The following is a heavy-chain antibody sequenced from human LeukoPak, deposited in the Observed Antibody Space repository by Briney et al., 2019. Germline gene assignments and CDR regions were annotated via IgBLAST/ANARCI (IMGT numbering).Heavy chain of an antibody. CDR1: GFTFSNYY. V-gene: IGHV3-13*01. CDR3: AREGSLSSSVAFDI. J-gene: IGHJ3*02. D-gene: IGHD6-6*01. Sequence: GGSLRLSCAASGFTFSNYYMRWVRQALGKGLEWVSAIYIGGNTYYAGSVKGRFTISRENSKNSFHLQMNSLRAGDTAVYYCAREGSLSSSVAFDIWGQRTMVTVSS. CDR2: IYIGGNT.